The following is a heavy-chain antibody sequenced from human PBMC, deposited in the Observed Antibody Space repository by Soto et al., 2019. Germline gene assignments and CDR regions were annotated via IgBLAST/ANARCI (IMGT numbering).Heavy chain of an antibody. V-gene: IGHV1-69*02. J-gene: IGHJ4*02. D-gene: IGHD3-16*01. Sequence: QVQLVQSGAEVRKPGSSVNVSCQASGGTFSNSTVTWVRQAAGQGLEWMGRLIPILGLANYAQKFRGRLTITADKSTTTAYMELRSLRSEDTAMYYCARFKLGEDYWGQGTLVTVSS. CDR3: ARFKLGEDY. CDR2: LIPILGLA. CDR1: GGTFSNST.